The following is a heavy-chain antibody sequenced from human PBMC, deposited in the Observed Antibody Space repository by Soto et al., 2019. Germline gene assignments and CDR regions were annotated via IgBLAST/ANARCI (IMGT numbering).Heavy chain of an antibody. J-gene: IGHJ6*03. D-gene: IGHD6-6*01. CDR2: ISGSGGST. V-gene: IGHV3-23*01. CDR1: GFSFSTFA. Sequence: PGGSLRLSCAASGFSFSTFAVSWVRQAPGKGLEWVSAISGSGGSTYYTESVKGRFTISRDNAKNTVYLQMNSLRAEDTAFYYCARLSASSRYFYYMDVWGKGTTVTVSS. CDR3: ARLSASSRYFYYMDV.